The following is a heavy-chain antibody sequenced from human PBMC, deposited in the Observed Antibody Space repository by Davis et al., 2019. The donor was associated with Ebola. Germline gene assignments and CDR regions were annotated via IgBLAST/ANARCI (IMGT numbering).Heavy chain of an antibody. CDR3: AKSSDSSGHYDY. J-gene: IGHJ4*02. CDR2: INPHSGGT. D-gene: IGHD3-22*01. CDR1: GYTFTGYY. Sequence: SVKVSRMASGYTFTGYYMHLVRLAPGQGLEWMGWINPHSGGTNYAQQFQGWVPMTRDTSISTDYIELGKLRSDDTGVYYCAKSSDSSGHYDYRGQGALITVSS. V-gene: IGHV1-2*04.